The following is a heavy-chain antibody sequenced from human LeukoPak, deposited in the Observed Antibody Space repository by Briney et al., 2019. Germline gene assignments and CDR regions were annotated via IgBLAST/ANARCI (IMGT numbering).Heavy chain of an antibody. CDR2: ISSSSSYI. J-gene: IGHJ6*03. CDR1: GFTFSRHS. Sequence: GGSLRLSCEVSGFTFSRHSMSWVRQAPGKGLEWVSFISSSSSYIYYADSVKGRFTISRDNSKNTLYLQMNSLRAEVTAVYYCAKEGKVDYMDVWGKGTTVTVSS. V-gene: IGHV3-21*04. CDR3: AKEGKVDYMDV.